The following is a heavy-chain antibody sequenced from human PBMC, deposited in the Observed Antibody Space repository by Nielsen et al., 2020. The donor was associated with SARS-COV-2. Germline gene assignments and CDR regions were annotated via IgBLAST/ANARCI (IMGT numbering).Heavy chain of an antibody. CDR3: ARDHRGDYGDFDY. Sequence: VGQAAGKGLEWVAVIWYDGSYKYYADSVKGRFTISRDNSKNTLYLQMNSLRAEDTAVYYCARDHRGDYGDFDYWGQGTLVTVSS. D-gene: IGHD4-17*01. CDR2: IWYDGSYK. V-gene: IGHV3-33*01. J-gene: IGHJ4*02.